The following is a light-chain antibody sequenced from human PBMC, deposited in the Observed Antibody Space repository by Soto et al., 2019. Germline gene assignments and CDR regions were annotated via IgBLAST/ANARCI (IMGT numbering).Light chain of an antibody. Sequence: QSALTQPRSVSGSPGQSVTISCTGVSSDVGGSNHVSWYQHHPGKAPKLMIYDVNKRPSGVPDRFSGSKSGNTASLTISGLQAEDEADYYCSSYSDSDTKVFGTGTKLTVL. CDR2: DVN. J-gene: IGLJ1*01. V-gene: IGLV2-11*01. CDR1: SSDVGGSNH. CDR3: SSYSDSDTKV.